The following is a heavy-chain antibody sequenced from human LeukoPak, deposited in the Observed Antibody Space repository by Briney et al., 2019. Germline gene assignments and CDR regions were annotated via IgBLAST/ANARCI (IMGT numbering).Heavy chain of an antibody. J-gene: IGHJ4*02. CDR2: INHSGST. CDR1: GGSFSGYY. CDR3: ARVGGSLSPLPFDY. Sequence: PSETLSLTCAVYGGSFSGYYWSWIRQPPGKGLEWIGEINHSGSTNYNPSLKSRVTISVDTSKNQFSLKLSSVTAADTAVYYCARVGGSLSPLPFDYWGQGTLVTVSS. V-gene: IGHV4-34*01. D-gene: IGHD6-6*01.